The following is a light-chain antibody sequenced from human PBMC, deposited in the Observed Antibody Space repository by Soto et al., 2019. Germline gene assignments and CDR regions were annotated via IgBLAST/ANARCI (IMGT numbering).Light chain of an antibody. Sequence: SYELTQSLSVSVALGQTAKITCGGNDIGSTNVHWYQQKPGQAPVLVIYRDAIRPSGIPERFSGSKSGTSASLAISGLQSEEEADYYCAAWDGSLNGWVFGGGTKLTVL. CDR3: AAWDGSLNGWV. V-gene: IGLV3-9*01. CDR2: RDA. CDR1: DIGSTN. J-gene: IGLJ3*02.